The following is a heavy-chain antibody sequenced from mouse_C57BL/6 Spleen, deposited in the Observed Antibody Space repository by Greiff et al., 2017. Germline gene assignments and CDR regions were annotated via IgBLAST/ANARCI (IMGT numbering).Heavy chain of an antibody. CDR3: TRDYLDY. J-gene: IGHJ2*01. CDR1: GYTFTDYE. CDR2: IDPETGGT. V-gene: IGHV1-15*01. Sequence: VQLVESGAELVRPGASVTLSCKASGYTFTDYEMHWVKQTPVHGLEWIGAIDPETGGTAYNQKFKGKAILTADKSSSTAYMELRSLTSEDSAVYYCTRDYLDYWGQGTTLTVSS.